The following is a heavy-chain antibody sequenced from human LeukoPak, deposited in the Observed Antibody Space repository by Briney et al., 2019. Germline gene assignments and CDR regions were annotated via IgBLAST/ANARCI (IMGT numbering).Heavy chain of an antibody. J-gene: IGHJ4*02. Sequence: SVKVSCKASGGTLSSYAISWVRQAPGQGLEWMGGIIPIFGTANYAQKFQGRVTITADESTSTAYMELSSLRSEDTAVYYCARGGTPYYDFWSAAQPIDYWGQGTLVTVSS. V-gene: IGHV1-69*13. D-gene: IGHD3-3*01. CDR1: GGTLSSYA. CDR3: ARGGTPYYDFWSAAQPIDY. CDR2: IIPIFGTA.